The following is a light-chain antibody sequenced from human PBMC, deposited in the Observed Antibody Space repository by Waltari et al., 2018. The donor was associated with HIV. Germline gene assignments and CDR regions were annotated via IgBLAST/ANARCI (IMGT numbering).Light chain of an antibody. Sequence: SYVLIQSPSVSVAPGQTANITCGGKNIGSESVHWHQQKPGQAPMLVVYDDNDRPSGTPLRFSGSNSGNTATLTISSGEAGEEAVYYWQVWYGSNDRLYLFGGGTKLTVL. CDR1: NIGSES. J-gene: IGLJ3*02. V-gene: IGLV3-21*02. CDR2: DDN. CDR3: QVWYGSNDRLYL.